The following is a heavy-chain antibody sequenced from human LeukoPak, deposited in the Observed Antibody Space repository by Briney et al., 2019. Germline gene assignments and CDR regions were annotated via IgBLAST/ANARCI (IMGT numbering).Heavy chain of an antibody. CDR2: IIPIFGTA. J-gene: IGHJ6*03. CDR1: GGTFSSYA. D-gene: IGHD2-2*01. CDR3: ARVPVPAATSYYYMGV. V-gene: IGHV1-69*05. Sequence: VASVKVSCKASGGTFSSYAISWVRQAPGQGLEWMGGIIPIFGTANYAQKFQGRVTITTDESTSTAYMELSSLRSEDTAVYYCARVPVPAATSYYYMGVWGKGTTVTVSS.